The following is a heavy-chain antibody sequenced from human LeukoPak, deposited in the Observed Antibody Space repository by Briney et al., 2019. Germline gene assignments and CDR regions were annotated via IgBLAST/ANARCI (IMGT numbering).Heavy chain of an antibody. V-gene: IGHV3-48*01. Sequence: GGSLRLSCAASGFTFSSYSMNWVRQAPGKGLEWVSYISSSSSTIYSADSVKGRFTISRDNAKNSLYLQMNSLRAEDTAVYYCARDQALSGSSGPYYFDYWGQGTLVTVSS. CDR1: GFTFSSYS. J-gene: IGHJ4*02. D-gene: IGHD1-26*01. CDR2: ISSSSSTI. CDR3: ARDQALSGSSGPYYFDY.